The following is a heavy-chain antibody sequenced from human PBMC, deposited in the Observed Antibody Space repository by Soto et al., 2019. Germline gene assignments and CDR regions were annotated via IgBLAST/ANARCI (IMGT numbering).Heavy chain of an antibody. CDR1: GFTFSSYE. CDR3: ARDPHYYDRSGVDY. V-gene: IGHV3-48*03. D-gene: IGHD3-22*01. CDR2: ISSSGSTI. J-gene: IGHJ4*02. Sequence: EVQLVESGGGLVQPGGSLRLSCAASGFTFSSYEMNWVRQAPGKGLEWVSYISSSGSTIYYADSVKGRFTISRDNAKNSLYLQMNSLRAEDTAGYYCARDPHYYDRSGVDYWGQGTLVTVSS.